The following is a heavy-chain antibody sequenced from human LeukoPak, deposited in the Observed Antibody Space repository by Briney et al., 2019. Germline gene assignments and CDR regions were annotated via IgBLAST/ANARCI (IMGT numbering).Heavy chain of an antibody. D-gene: IGHD5-12*01. CDR1: GGFISSGGYY. CDR3: ARIDIVATTPDY. CDR2: IYYSGST. V-gene: IGHV4-31*03. J-gene: IGHJ4*02. Sequence: SQTLSLTCTVSGGFISSGGYYWSWIRQHPGKGLEWIGYIYYSGSTYYNPSLKSRVTISVDTSKNQFSLKLSSVTAADTAVYYCARIDIVATTPDYWGQGTLVTVSS.